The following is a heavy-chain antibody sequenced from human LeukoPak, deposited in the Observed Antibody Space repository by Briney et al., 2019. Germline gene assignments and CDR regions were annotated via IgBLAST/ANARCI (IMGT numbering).Heavy chain of an antibody. CDR3: ARDADGDYGV. V-gene: IGHV3-53*01. Sequence: GGSLRLSCAASGFIVSSSYMSWVRQAPGKGLEWVSGIYSGYSAYYADSVKGRFTISRDNSKNTLYLQMNSLRAEDTAVYYCARDADGDYGVWGQGTLVTVSS. CDR1: GFIVSSSY. J-gene: IGHJ4*02. CDR2: IYSGYSA. D-gene: IGHD4-17*01.